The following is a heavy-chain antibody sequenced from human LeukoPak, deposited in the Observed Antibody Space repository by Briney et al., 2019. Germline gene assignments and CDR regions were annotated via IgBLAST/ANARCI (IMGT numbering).Heavy chain of an antibody. V-gene: IGHV4-59*01. CDR1: GGSISSYY. CDR2: IYYSGST. CDR3: ARAHDYGEDFDY. J-gene: IGHJ4*02. D-gene: IGHD4-17*01. Sequence: SETLSLTCIVSGGSISSYYWSWIRQPPGKGLEWIGYIYYSGSTNYNPSLKSRVTISVDTSKNQFSLKLSSVTAADTAVYYCARAHDYGEDFDYWGQGTLVTVSS.